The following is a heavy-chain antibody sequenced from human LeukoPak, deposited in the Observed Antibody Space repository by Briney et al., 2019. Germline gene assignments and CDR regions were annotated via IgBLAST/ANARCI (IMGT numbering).Heavy chain of an antibody. CDR2: ISWNSGSI. J-gene: IGHJ6*02. V-gene: IGHV3-9*01. CDR1: GFTFDDYA. Sequence: PGGSLRLSCAASGFTFDDYAMYWVRQAPGKGLEWVSGISWNSGSIGYADSVKGRFTISRDNAKNSLYLQMNSLRAEDTALYYCAKVRMGNYYYYGMDVWGQGTTVTVSS. CDR3: AKVRMGNYYYYGMDV. D-gene: IGHD7-27*01.